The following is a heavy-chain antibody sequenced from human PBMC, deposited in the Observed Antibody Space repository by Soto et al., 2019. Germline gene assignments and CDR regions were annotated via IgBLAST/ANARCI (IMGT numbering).Heavy chain of an antibody. CDR3: ASAAVTGTAGLDF. J-gene: IGHJ4*02. CDR1: GYTFTSYY. CDR2: INPSGGST. Sequence: ASVKVSCKASGYTFTSYYMHWVRQAPGQGLEWMGIINPSGGSTSYAQKFQGRVTMTRGTSISTAYMELSRLTSDDTAVYYCASAAVTGTAGLDFWGQGTQVTVSS. D-gene: IGHD6-19*01. V-gene: IGHV1-46*01.